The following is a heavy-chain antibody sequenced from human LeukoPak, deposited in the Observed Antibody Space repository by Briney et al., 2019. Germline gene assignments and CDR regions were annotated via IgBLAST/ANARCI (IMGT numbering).Heavy chain of an antibody. Sequence: GGSLRLSCAASGFTFSDYYMSWLRQAPGKGLEWVSYISSSGSTIYYADSVKGRFTISRDNAKNSLYLQMNSLRAEDTAVYYCARSIAVACTRAIDYWGQGTLVTVSS. CDR3: ARSIAVACTRAIDY. J-gene: IGHJ4*02. CDR2: ISSSGSTI. V-gene: IGHV3-11*01. D-gene: IGHD6-19*01. CDR1: GFTFSDYY.